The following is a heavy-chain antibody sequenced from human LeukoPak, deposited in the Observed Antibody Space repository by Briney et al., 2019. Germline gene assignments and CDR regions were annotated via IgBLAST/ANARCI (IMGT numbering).Heavy chain of an antibody. J-gene: IGHJ5*01. V-gene: IGHV1-69*06. D-gene: IGHD2-2*01. CDR2: IIPIFGTA. CDR1: GGTFSSYA. Sequence: GASVKVSCKASGGTFSSYAISWVRQAPGQGLEWMGGIIPIFGTANYAQKFQGRVTITADKSTSTAYMELSSLRSEDTAVYYCARGEEPTSNWFDSWGQGTLVTVSS. CDR3: ARGEEPTSNWFDS.